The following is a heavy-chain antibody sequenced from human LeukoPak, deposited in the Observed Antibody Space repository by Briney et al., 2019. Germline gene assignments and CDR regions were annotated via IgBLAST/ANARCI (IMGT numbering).Heavy chain of an antibody. Sequence: GGSLRLSCEASGFTFSHNWMSWVRQAPGRGLEWVANLAEDGSMKQYADSVRGRFTISRDNAKRSVYLQMSSLKAEDSAVCFCARDERSGYYVYWGQGTVDTVSS. CDR1: GFTFSHNW. J-gene: IGHJ4*02. CDR3: ARDERSGYYVY. CDR2: LAEDGSMK. D-gene: IGHD3-22*01. V-gene: IGHV3-7*01.